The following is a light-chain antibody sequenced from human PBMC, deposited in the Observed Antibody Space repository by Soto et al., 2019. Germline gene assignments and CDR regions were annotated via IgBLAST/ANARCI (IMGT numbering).Light chain of an antibody. J-gene: IGKJ1*01. CDR3: QQYGCSPRT. CDR2: GAS. V-gene: IGKV3-20*01. Sequence: EIVLTQSPGTLSLSPGERATLSCRASQSVSNRYLAWYQQKHGQAPRLLIYGASSRATDIPDRFSGSGSGTDFTLTISRLEAEDFAVYYCQQYGCSPRTFGQGTQVELK. CDR1: QSVSNRY.